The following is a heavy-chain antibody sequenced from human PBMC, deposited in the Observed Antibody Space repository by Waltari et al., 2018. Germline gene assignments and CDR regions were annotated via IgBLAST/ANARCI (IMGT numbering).Heavy chain of an antibody. CDR2: ITWDARST. Sequence: EVQLEESGGGVVQPGGSLRLSCAASGFTFDDFAMHWVRQAPGKGLEWGSLITWDARSTDYADSVNGRFTISRDNSQNTVYLQVNSLTAEDTAIYYCARLPGDYVGYWGQGTLVTVSS. D-gene: IGHD2-15*01. CDR3: ARLPGDYVGY. J-gene: IGHJ4*02. V-gene: IGHV3-43D*04. CDR1: GFTFDDFA.